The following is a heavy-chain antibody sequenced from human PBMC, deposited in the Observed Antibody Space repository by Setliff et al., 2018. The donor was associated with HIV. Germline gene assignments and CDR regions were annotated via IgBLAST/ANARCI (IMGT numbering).Heavy chain of an antibody. D-gene: IGHD2-8*01. J-gene: IGHJ4*02. V-gene: IGHV3-15*01. CDR1: GFTFDNAW. CDR3: ISLYLGY. Sequence: PGGSLRLSCTVSGFTFDNAWMAWVRQAPGEGLEWVGHMNSETRGGAPDYAAPVKGRFTISRDDSKNTFYLQMDSLKTEDTAVYYCISLYLGYWGQGALVTVSS. CDR2: MNSETRGGAP.